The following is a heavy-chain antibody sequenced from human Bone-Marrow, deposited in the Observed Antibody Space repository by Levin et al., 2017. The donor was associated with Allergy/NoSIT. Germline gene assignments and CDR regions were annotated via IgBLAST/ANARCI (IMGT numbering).Heavy chain of an antibody. CDR3: AREGGNYYDGRRYSF. D-gene: IGHD3-22*01. Sequence: PSETLSLTCNVSGGSMRSYYWSWIRQSPGKGLEWIGCLYHSGSTSGTTNYNPSLKSRVSMSVDTSKNQFSLNLSSVTAADTAVYYCAREGGNYYDGRRYSFWGQGVLVTVSS. J-gene: IGHJ4*02. CDR2: LYHSGST. V-gene: IGHV4-59*01. CDR1: GGSMRSYY.